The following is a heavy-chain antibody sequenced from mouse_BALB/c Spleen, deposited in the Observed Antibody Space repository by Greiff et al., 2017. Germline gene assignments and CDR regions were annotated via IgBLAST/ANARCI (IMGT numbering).Heavy chain of an antibody. Sequence: QVQLKQSGAELAKPGASVKMSCTASGYTFTSYWMHWVKQRPGQGLEWIGYINPSTGYTEYNQKFKDKATLTADKSSSTAYMQLSSLTSEDSAVYDCARGYFDYWGQGTTLTVSA. CDR3: ARGYFDY. V-gene: IGHV1-7*01. CDR1: GYTFTSYW. J-gene: IGHJ2*01. CDR2: INPSTGYT.